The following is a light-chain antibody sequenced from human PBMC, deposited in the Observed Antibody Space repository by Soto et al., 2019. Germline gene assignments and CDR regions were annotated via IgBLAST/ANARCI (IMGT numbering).Light chain of an antibody. V-gene: IGLV2-14*01. CDR1: SSDVGGYNY. J-gene: IGLJ2*01. Sequence: QSALTQPASVSGSPGQSITISCTGTSSDVGGYNYVSWYQQHPGKAPKLMIYEVSNRPSGVSNRFSGSKSGNTASLPISGLQAEDEANSSFSSYTRSNPVVFGGGTKVTVL. CDR3: SSYTRSNPVV. CDR2: EVS.